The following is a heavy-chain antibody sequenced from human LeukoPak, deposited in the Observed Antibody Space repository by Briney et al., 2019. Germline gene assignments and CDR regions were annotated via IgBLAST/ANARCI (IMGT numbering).Heavy chain of an antibody. J-gene: IGHJ4*02. V-gene: IGHV4-61*02. CDR3: ARGLQPTYYYGSGSYYNVESFDY. CDR1: GGSISSGSYY. CDR2: IYTSGST. Sequence: SETLSLTCTVSGGSISSGSYYWSWIRQPAGKGLEWIGRIYTSGSTNYNPSLKSRVTISVDTSKNQFSLKRSSVTAADTAVYCCARGLQPTYYYGSGSYYNVESFDYWGQGTLVTVSS. D-gene: IGHD3-10*01.